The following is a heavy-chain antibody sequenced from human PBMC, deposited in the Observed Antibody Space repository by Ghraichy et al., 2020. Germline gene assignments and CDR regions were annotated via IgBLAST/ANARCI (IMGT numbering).Heavy chain of an antibody. Sequence: TLSLTCTVSGYSISSGYFWGWVRQPPGQGPEWVATIHHGGNTYYNPSLNSRATISVDTSKNQFSLRLTSVTDADTAIYYCARVVPVGGTDPWGRGTLVTVSS. J-gene: IGHJ5*02. CDR1: GYSISSGYF. V-gene: IGHV4-38-2*02. CDR2: IHHGGNT. CDR3: ARVVPVGGTDP. D-gene: IGHD2-2*01.